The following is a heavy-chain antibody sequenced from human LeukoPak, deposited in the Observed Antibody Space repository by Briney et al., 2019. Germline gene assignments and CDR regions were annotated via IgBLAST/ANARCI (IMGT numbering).Heavy chain of an antibody. CDR1: GYTFTGYY. J-gene: IGHJ6*03. D-gene: IGHD1-7*01. Sequence: ASVKVSCKASGYTFTGYYMHWVRQAPGQGLEWMGWINPNSGGTNYAQTYQGRVTMTRDTSISTAYMELSRLRSDDTAVYYCASSYNWNYAYYYYYYMDVWVKGTTVSVSS. CDR3: ASSYNWNYAYYYYYYMDV. V-gene: IGHV1-2*02. CDR2: INPNSGGT.